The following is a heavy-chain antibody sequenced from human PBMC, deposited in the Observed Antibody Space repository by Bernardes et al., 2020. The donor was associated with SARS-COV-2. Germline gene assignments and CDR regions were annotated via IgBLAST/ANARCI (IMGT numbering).Heavy chain of an antibody. D-gene: IGHD6-19*01. CDR2: INHSGST. J-gene: IGHJ6*02. Sequence: SETLSLTCAVYGGSFSGYYWSWIRQPPGKGLEWIGEINHSGSTNYNPSLKSRVTISVDTSKNQFSLKLSSVTAADTAVYYCARGNIAVAVGYYYYGMDVWGQGTTVTVSS. V-gene: IGHV4-34*01. CDR3: ARGNIAVAVGYYYYGMDV. CDR1: GGSFSGYY.